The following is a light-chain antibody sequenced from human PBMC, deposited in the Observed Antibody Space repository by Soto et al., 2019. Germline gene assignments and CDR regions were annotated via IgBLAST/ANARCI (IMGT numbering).Light chain of an antibody. CDR2: GAS. Sequence: EIVLTQSPGTLSLSPGERATLSCRASQSVSSSYLAWYQQKPGQAPRLLIYGASSRATGIPDRFSGSGYGTDFTLTISRLVPEDFAVYYCQQYGSSPPITFGQGTRLEIK. J-gene: IGKJ5*01. V-gene: IGKV3-20*01. CDR1: QSVSSSY. CDR3: QQYGSSPPIT.